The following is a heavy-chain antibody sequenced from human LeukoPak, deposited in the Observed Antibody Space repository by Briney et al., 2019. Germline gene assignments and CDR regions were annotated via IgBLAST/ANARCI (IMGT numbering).Heavy chain of an antibody. CDR1: GGSISSGTYY. CDR3: ATTSHYSNYVFDY. D-gene: IGHD4-11*01. CDR2: IYYSGST. J-gene: IGHJ4*02. Sequence: SETLSLTCTVSGGSISSGTYYWGWIRQPPGKGLEWIGSIYYSGSTYYNPSLTSRVTISIDTSKTQFSLKLSSATAADTAVYYCATTSHYSNYVFDYWGQGTLVTVSS. V-gene: IGHV4-39*01.